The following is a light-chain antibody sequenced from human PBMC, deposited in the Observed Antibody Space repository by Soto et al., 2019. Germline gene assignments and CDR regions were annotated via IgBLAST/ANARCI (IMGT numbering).Light chain of an antibody. V-gene: IGKV3D-15*01. CDR1: QTVGGS. CDR3: QQYNQWPGT. Sequence: LTRSPGTLSLSPGERATLSCRASQTVGGSLAWYQQRPGQAPRLLVYHTSNRATGIPDRFSASGSGVAFTLTISGLQSEDFAVYHCQQYNQWPGTFGQGTKVDI. CDR2: HTS. J-gene: IGKJ1*01.